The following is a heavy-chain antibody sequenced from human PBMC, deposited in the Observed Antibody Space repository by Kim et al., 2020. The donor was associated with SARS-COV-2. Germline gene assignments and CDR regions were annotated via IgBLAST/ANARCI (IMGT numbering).Heavy chain of an antibody. CDR2: MNPVVERT. CDR1: RYIFTNYS. V-gene: IGHV1-46*01. D-gene: IGHD2-15*01. CDR3: ARGSCGGTCPLFGDYGIDV. Sequence: ASVKVSCKTSRYIFTNYSIHWVRQAPGQGLEWMALMNPVVERTVFAQKFQGRVTMTRDTATSTVYMDLSSLTSEDTALYYCARGSCGGTCPLFGDYGIDVWGQGTTVTVSS. J-gene: IGHJ6*02.